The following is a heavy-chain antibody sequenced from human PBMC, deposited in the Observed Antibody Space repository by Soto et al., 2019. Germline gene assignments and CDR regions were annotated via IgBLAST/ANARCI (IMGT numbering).Heavy chain of an antibody. CDR1: GYTFSSYG. CDR2: ISGYNGNT. V-gene: IGHV1-18*01. Sequence: QVQMVQSGDEVKKPGASVKVSCKASGYTFSSYGISWVRQAPGQGLEWMGWISGYNGNTNYAQKFQGRVTMTTDTSTSTAYMELRSLRSDDTAVYYCATDGLQSSAWYVDYWGQGTLVTVSS. J-gene: IGHJ4*02. D-gene: IGHD6-19*01. CDR3: ATDGLQSSAWYVDY.